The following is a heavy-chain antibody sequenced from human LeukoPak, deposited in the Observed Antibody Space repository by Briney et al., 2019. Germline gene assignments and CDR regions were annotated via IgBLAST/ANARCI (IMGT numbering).Heavy chain of an antibody. CDR3: AKGGKWFGELSYYYYYYMDV. CDR1: GFPISRHY. D-gene: IGHD3-10*01. J-gene: IGHJ6*03. Sequence: GGSLRLSCIASGFPISRHYISWVRQAPGKGLEWVAFIRYDGSNKYYADSVKGRFTISRDNSKNTLYLQMNSLRAEDTAVYYCAKGGKWFGELSYYYYYYMDVWGKGTTVTISS. CDR2: IRYDGSNK. V-gene: IGHV3-30*02.